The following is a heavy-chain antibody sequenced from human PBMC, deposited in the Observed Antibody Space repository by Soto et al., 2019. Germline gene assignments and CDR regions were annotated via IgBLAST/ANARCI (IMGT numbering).Heavy chain of an antibody. J-gene: IGHJ6*02. CDR3: ATTYSGSYPGYYGMDV. Sequence: VKVSCKVSGYTLTELSMHWVRQAPGKGLEWMGGFDPEDGETIYAQKFQGRVTMTEDTSTDTAYMELSSLRSEDTAVYYCATTYSGSYPGYYGMDVWGQGTTVTVSS. CDR1: GYTLTELS. V-gene: IGHV1-24*01. CDR2: FDPEDGET. D-gene: IGHD1-26*01.